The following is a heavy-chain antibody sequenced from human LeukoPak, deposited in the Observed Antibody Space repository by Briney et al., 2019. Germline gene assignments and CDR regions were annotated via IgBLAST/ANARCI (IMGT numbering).Heavy chain of an antibody. CDR2: INHSGST. CDR1: GGSFSGYY. D-gene: IGHD3-10*01. V-gene: IGHV4-34*01. J-gene: IGHJ5*02. CDR3: ARGRTITMVRGAIFDP. Sequence: PSETLSLTCAVYGGSFSGYYWSWIRQPPGKGLEWIGEINHSGSTNYNPSLKSRVTISVDTSKNQFSLKLSSVTAADTAVYYCARGRTITMVRGAIFDPWGQRTLVTVSS.